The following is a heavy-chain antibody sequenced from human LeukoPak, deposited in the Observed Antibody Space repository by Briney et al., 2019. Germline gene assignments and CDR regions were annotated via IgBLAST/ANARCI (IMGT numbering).Heavy chain of an antibody. CDR1: GYTFTSYG. Sequence: ASVKVSCKASGYTFTSYGISWVRQAPGQGLEWMGWISAYNGKTNYAQKLQGRVTMTTDTSTSTAYMELRSLRSDDTAVYYCARASEGVVPAAHIPNYTGDNWFDPWGQGTLVTVSS. D-gene: IGHD2-2*01. CDR2: ISAYNGKT. CDR3: ARASEGVVPAAHIPNYTGDNWFDP. V-gene: IGHV1-18*04. J-gene: IGHJ5*02.